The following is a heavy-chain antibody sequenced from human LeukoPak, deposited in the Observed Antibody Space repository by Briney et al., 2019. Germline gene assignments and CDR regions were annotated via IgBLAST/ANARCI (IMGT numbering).Heavy chain of an antibody. CDR1: GGSISSYY. CDR2: IYYSGST. V-gene: IGHV4-59*01. Sequence: PSETLSLTCTVSGGSISSYYWSWIRQPPGKGLEWMGYIYYSGSTNYNPSLKSRVTISVDTSKTQFSLKLSSVTAADTAVYYCARSFHTYYYGSGFYGMDVWGQGTTVTVSS. J-gene: IGHJ6*02. CDR3: ARSFHTYYYGSGFYGMDV. D-gene: IGHD3-10*01.